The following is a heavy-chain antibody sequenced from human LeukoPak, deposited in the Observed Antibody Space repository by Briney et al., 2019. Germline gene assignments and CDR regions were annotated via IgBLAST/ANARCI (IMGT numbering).Heavy chain of an antibody. Sequence: GGSLRLSCAASGFTFSSYWMHWVRQAPRKGLAWVSRIKSDGSTRYADSVKGRFTISRDNAKNTVSLQMTSLRAEDTGVYYCARAPSEIGGYYPEYFRHWGQGTLVIGSP. J-gene: IGHJ1*01. D-gene: IGHD3-22*01. CDR1: GFTFSSYW. CDR3: ARAPSEIGGYYPEYFRH. V-gene: IGHV3-74*01. CDR2: IKSDGST.